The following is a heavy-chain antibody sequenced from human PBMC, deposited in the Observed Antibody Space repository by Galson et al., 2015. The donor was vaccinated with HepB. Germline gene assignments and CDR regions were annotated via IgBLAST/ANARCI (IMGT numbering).Heavy chain of an antibody. J-gene: IGHJ4*02. CDR2: IWYDGSNK. D-gene: IGHD1-26*01. V-gene: IGHV3-33*01. CDR3: ARDGSGSYYFDY. CDR1: GFTFSSYG. Sequence: SLRLSCAASGFTFSSYGMHWVRQAPGKGLEWVAVIWYDGSNKYYADSVKGRFTISRDNPKNTLYLQMNSLRAEDTAVYYCARDGSGSYYFDYWGQGTLVTVSS.